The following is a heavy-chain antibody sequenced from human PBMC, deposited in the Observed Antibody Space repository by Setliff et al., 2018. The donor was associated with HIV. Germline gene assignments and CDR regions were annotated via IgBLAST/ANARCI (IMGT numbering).Heavy chain of an antibody. CDR3: ARGRGNDYVWGSYRYFDY. CDR1: GYSISSGYY. J-gene: IGHJ4*02. CDR2: IYHSGST. D-gene: IGHD3-16*02. Sequence: SETLSLTCAVSGYSISSGYYWGWIRQPPGKGLEWIGSIYHSGSTYYSPSLKSRVTISVDTSKNQFSLKLSSVTAADTAVYYCARGRGNDYVWGSYRYFDYWGQGTLVTVSS. V-gene: IGHV4-38-2*01.